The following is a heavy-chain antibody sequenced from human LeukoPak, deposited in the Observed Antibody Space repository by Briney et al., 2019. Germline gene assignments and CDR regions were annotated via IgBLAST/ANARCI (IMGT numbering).Heavy chain of an antibody. D-gene: IGHD3-10*01. CDR1: GGSISNYY. Sequence: SETLSLTCTVAGGSISNYYWSWIRQPPGKGLEWIGYISYSGSTDCNTSLKSRVTISVDTSKNQFSLKLISVTAADAAVYYCAGHDYYGSGSYRWGQGTLVTVSS. V-gene: IGHV4-59*08. CDR2: ISYSGST. J-gene: IGHJ5*02. CDR3: AGHDYYGSGSYR.